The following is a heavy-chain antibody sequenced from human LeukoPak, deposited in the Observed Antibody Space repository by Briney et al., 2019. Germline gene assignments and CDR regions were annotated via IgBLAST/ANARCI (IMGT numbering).Heavy chain of an antibody. V-gene: IGHV1-69*13. D-gene: IGHD2-2*01. Sequence: ASVKVSCKASGGTFSSYAISWVQQAPGQGLEWMGGIIPIFGTANYAQKFQGRVTITADESTSTAYMELSSLRSEDTAVYYCARRERQLVPAANDAFDIWGQGTMVTVSS. CDR3: ARRERQLVPAANDAFDI. CDR2: IIPIFGTA. J-gene: IGHJ3*02. CDR1: GGTFSSYA.